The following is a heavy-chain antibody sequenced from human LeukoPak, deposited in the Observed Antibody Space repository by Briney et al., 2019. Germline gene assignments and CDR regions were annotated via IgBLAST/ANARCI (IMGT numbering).Heavy chain of an antibody. Sequence: GGSLRLSCAASGFTFSSYAMSWVRQAPGKGLEWVSAISGSGGSTYYADSVKGRFTISRDNSKNTLYLQMNSLRAEDTAVYYCAKGSGYDCSYYYHMDVWGKGTTVTVSS. CDR3: AKGSGYDCSYYYHMDV. J-gene: IGHJ6*03. V-gene: IGHV3-23*01. CDR1: GFTFSSYA. CDR2: ISGSGGST. D-gene: IGHD5-12*01.